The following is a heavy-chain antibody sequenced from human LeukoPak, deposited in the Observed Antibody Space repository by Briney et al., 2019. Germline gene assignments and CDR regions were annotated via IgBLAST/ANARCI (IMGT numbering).Heavy chain of an antibody. CDR2: ISSSSSYI. CDR1: GFTFSSYS. V-gene: IGHV3-21*01. J-gene: IGHJ6*03. CDR3: ARVCDFWSSYCGYYMDV. Sequence: GGSLRLSCAASGFTFSSYSMNWVRQAPGKGLEWVSSISSSSSYIYYADSVKGRFTISRDNAKNSLYLQMNSLRAEDTAVYYCARVCDFWSSYCGYYMDVWGKGTTVTVSS. D-gene: IGHD3-3*01.